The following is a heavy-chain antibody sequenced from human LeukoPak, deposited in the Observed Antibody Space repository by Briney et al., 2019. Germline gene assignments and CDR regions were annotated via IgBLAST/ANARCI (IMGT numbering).Heavy chain of an antibody. Sequence: KSSETLSLTCAVYGGSFSGYYWSWIRQPPGKGLEWIGSLYYSGSPYYNPSLKSRVTISVDTSKNHFSLKLNSVTAADTAVYYCARRLKTAVAEYYFDYWGQGTLVTVSS. V-gene: IGHV4-34*01. CDR3: ARRLKTAVAEYYFDY. J-gene: IGHJ4*02. CDR1: GGSFSGYY. CDR2: LYYSGSP. D-gene: IGHD6-19*01.